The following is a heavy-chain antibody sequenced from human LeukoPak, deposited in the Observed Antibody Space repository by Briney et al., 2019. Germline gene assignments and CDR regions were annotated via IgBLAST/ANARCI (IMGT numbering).Heavy chain of an antibody. CDR1: GFTFSTSA. Sequence: GGSLRLSCAASGFTFSTSAMSWVRQAPGKGLEWVSVISTSGGITYYADSVKGRFTISRDNSNNTLYLQMNSLRAEDTAVYYCAKGWIQIWMPFDYWDQGTLVTVSS. V-gene: IGHV3-23*01. J-gene: IGHJ4*02. D-gene: IGHD5-18*01. CDR3: AKGWIQIWMPFDY. CDR2: ISTSGGIT.